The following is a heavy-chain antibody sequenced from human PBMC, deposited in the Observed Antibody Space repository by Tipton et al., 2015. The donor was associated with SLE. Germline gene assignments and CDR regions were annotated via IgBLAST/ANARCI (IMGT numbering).Heavy chain of an antibody. CDR1: GGSLDSYY. CDR3: AGQLVPYYYGMDV. D-gene: IGHD6-6*01. CDR2: ISGRSTK. V-gene: IGHV3-69-1*01. Sequence: LSLTCAVYGGSLDSYYWSWIRQAPGKGLEWISYISGRSTKFYAESVRGRFTVSRDNAKNLLYLEMNSLRAEDTAMYYCAGQLVPYYYGMDVWGQGTTVTVSS. J-gene: IGHJ6*02.